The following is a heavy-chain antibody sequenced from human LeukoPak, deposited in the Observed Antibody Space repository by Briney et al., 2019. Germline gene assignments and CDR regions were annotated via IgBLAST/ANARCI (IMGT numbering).Heavy chain of an antibody. CDR2: ISSKVYGGTT. D-gene: IGHD3-3*01. Sequence: GRSLRLSCTASGFTFGDYAMSWVRQAPGKGLEWVGFISSKVYGGTTEYAASVKVRFTISRDYSKSIAYLQMTSLKTEDAGVYYCTRFTIVGVVDAFDIWGQGTMVTVSS. CDR3: TRFTIVGVVDAFDI. CDR1: GFTFGDYA. V-gene: IGHV3-49*04. J-gene: IGHJ3*02.